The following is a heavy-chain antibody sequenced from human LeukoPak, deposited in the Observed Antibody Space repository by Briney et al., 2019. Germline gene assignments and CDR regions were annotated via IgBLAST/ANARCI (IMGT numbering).Heavy chain of an antibody. D-gene: IGHD5-18*01. CDR2: IYYRNNT. V-gene: IGHV4-39*01. J-gene: IGHJ4*02. Sequence: PSETLSLTCTVSRGSITSSSSYWGWIRQPPGKGLEWMGRIYYRNNTNCSRSVKSRVTIAAVTSKNQFSLTLGSVSATHTAVYYCVSPRGFSYGYFAYWGQGTLVTVSS. CDR3: VSPRGFSYGYFAY. CDR1: RGSITSSSSY.